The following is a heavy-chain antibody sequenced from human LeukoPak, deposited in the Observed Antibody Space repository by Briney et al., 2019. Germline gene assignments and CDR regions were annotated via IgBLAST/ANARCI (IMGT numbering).Heavy chain of an antibody. CDR2: ISSSSSYI. CDR1: GFTFSSYS. J-gene: IGHJ4*02. Sequence: GGSLRLSCAASGFTFSSYSMNWVRQAPGKGLEWVSSISSSSSYIYYADSVKGRFAISRDNAKNSLYLQMNSLRAEDTAVYYCARDLYYYDSSGEYFDYWGQGTLVTVSS. D-gene: IGHD3-22*01. V-gene: IGHV3-21*01. CDR3: ARDLYYYDSSGEYFDY.